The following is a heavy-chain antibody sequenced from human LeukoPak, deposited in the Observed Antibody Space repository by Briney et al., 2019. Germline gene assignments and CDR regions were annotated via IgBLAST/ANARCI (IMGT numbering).Heavy chain of an antibody. Sequence: SVKVSCKASGGSFDSYAISWVRQAPGQGLEWMGRIIPIFDMINYAQNFQGRVTITADKSTTTVSLELSSLRSEDTALFFCARDPEYDSPGYLSGYFDSWGQGTLVTVSA. CDR3: ARDPEYDSPGYLSGYFDS. V-gene: IGHV1-69*04. CDR1: GGSFDSYA. CDR2: IIPIFDMI. J-gene: IGHJ4*02. D-gene: IGHD3-22*01.